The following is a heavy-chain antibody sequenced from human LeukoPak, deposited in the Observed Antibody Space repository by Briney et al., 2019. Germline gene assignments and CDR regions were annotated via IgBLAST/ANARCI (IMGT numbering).Heavy chain of an antibody. CDR2: MNPNSGNT. CDR1: GYTFTSYD. Sequence: ASVKVSCKASGYTFTSYDINWVRQATGQGLEWMGWMNPNSGNTGYAQKFQGRVTLTRNTSISTAYMELSSLRSEDTAVYYCARERRITIFGVVHYYFDYWGQGTLVTVSS. V-gene: IGHV1-8*03. D-gene: IGHD3-3*01. J-gene: IGHJ4*02. CDR3: ARERRITIFGVVHYYFDY.